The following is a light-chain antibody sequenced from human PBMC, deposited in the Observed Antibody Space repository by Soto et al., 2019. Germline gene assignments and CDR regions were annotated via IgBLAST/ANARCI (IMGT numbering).Light chain of an antibody. CDR2: GAS. CDR1: QSLSSSF. Sequence: EIVMTQSPATLSVSPGERATLSCRASQSLSSSFLAWYQQKPGQAPRLLIYGASSRATGIPDRFSGSGSGTDFTLTISRLEPEDFAVYYCQQRSNWPPWTFGQGTKVDI. V-gene: IGKV3D-20*02. J-gene: IGKJ1*01. CDR3: QQRSNWPPWT.